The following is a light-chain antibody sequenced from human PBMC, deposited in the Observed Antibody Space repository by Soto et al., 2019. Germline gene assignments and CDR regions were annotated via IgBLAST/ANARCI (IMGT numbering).Light chain of an antibody. Sequence: EIVMTQSPATLSVSPGERATLSCRASQSVSSNLAWYQQKPGQAPRLLIYGAYIRATGIPARFSGSGSGTESTLTITSLLSEDFAVYYCQQYNNWRTFGQGTKLEI. CDR1: QSVSSN. CDR3: QQYNNWRT. CDR2: GAY. J-gene: IGKJ2*01. V-gene: IGKV3-15*01.